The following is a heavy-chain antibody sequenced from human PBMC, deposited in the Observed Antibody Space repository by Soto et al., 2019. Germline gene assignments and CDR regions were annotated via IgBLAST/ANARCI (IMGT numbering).Heavy chain of an antibody. CDR3: ARDSFDSVDTAMVGAFDI. D-gene: IGHD5-18*01. Sequence: QVQLVQSGAEVKKPGSSVKVSCKASGGTFSSYAISWVRQAPGQGLEWLGGIIPIVGTANYAQKFQGRVTITADESTSTAYMELSSLRSEDTAVYYCARDSFDSVDTAMVGAFDIWGQGTMVTVSS. CDR2: IIPIVGTA. V-gene: IGHV1-69*12. J-gene: IGHJ3*02. CDR1: GGTFSSYA.